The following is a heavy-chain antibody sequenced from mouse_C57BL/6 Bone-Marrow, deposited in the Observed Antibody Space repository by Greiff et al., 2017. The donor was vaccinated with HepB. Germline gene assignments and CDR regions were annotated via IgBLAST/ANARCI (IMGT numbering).Heavy chain of an antibody. D-gene: IGHD2-4*01. J-gene: IGHJ2*01. CDR2: IYPVSGET. Sequence: VQLQQPGTELVKPGASVKLSCKASGYTFTSYWMHWVKQRPGQGLEWIGRIYPVSGETNYNQKFMGKATFSVDRSSSTVYMVLNSLTSEDPAVYYCGSGVYYDSIDYWGQGTTLTVSS. CDR3: GSGVYYDSIDY. CDR1: GYTFTSYW. V-gene: IGHV1-11*01.